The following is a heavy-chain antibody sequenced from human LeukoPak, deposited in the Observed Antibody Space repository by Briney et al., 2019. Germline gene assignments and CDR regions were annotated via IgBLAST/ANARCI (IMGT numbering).Heavy chain of an antibody. CDR1: GGSISSSSYY. V-gene: IGHV4-39*07. Sequence: SETLSLTRTVSGGSISSSSYYWGWIRQPPGKGLEWIGSIYYSGSTYYNPSLESRVTISVDTSKNQFSLKLSSVTAADTAVYYCARDFRVGVTQGHAFDIWGQGTMVTVSS. CDR3: ARDFRVGVTQGHAFDI. J-gene: IGHJ3*02. CDR2: IYYSGST. D-gene: IGHD1-26*01.